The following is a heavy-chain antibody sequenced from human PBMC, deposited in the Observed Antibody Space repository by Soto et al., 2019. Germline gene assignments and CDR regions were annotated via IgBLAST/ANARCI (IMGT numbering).Heavy chain of an antibody. CDR2: MNPNSGNT. Sequence: QVQLVQSGAEVKKPGASVKVSCKASGYTFTSYDINWVRQATGQGLEWMGWMNPNSGNTGYAQKFQGRVTMTRNTSISTAYMELGSLRSEDTAVYYCARARGSGYYYVGWFDPLGQGTLVPGSS. CDR3: ARARGSGYYYVGWFDP. V-gene: IGHV1-8*01. J-gene: IGHJ5*02. CDR1: GYTFTSYD. D-gene: IGHD3-22*01.